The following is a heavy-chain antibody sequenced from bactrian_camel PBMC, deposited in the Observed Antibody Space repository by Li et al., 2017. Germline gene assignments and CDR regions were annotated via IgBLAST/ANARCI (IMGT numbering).Heavy chain of an antibody. CDR2: INSGST. V-gene: IGHV3S1*01. CDR1: VSSANDYW. D-gene: IGHD4*01. J-gene: IGHJ6*01. Sequence: HVQLVESGGGSVQAGGSLRLSCAVSVSSANDYWMYWVRQAPGKGLESVSGINSGSTYYADSVKGRFTISRDNAKNTLYLQLNSLKTEDTAMYYCAAGSFYTDYQHPSDFSVWGQGTQVTVS. CDR3: AAGSFYTDYQHPSDFSV.